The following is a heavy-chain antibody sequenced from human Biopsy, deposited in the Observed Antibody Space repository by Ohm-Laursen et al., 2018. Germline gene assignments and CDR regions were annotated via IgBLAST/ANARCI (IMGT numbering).Heavy chain of an antibody. D-gene: IGHD3-22*01. CDR2: INAKTGDT. J-gene: IGHJ5*02. V-gene: IGHV1-2*02. CDR3: TRGGYYYDSLAYYYWFDP. Sequence: ASVRVSCKTSGYTFTDYFVHWVRQAPGQGLEWMGWINAKTGDTNYAQKFQGRVTMTRDTSISTAYVDLSSLRSDDTAVYYCTRGGYYYDSLAYYYWFDPWGQGTLVTVSS. CDR1: GYTFTDYF.